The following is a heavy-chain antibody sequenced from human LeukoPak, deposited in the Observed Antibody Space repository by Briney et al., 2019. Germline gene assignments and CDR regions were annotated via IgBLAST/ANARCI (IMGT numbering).Heavy chain of an antibody. CDR1: GFTFSSYA. CDR2: ISYDGSNK. CDR3: AGSGYYSISDY. V-gene: IGHV3-30-3*01. J-gene: IGHJ4*02. Sequence: PGRSLRLSCAASGFTFSSYAMHWVRRAPGKGLEWVAVISYDGSNKYYADSVKGRFTISRDNSKNTLYLQMNSLRAEDTAVYYCAGSGYYSISDYWGQGTLVTVSS. D-gene: IGHD3-22*01.